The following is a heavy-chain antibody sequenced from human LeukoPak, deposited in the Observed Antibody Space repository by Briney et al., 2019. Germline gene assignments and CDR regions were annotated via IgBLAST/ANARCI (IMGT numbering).Heavy chain of an antibody. J-gene: IGHJ4*02. V-gene: IGHV1-2*02. CDR2: INPNSGGT. Sequence: AAPVKVSCKASGYTFTGYYMHWVRQAPGQGLEWMGWINPNSGGTNYAQKFQGRVTMTRDTSISTAYMELSRLRSDDTAVYYCARDSLYYGSGSYYRAFSDWGQGTLVTVSS. CDR3: ARDSLYYGSGSYYRAFSD. D-gene: IGHD3-10*01. CDR1: GYTFTGYY.